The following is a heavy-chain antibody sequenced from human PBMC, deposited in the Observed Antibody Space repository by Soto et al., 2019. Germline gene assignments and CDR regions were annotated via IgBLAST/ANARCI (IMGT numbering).Heavy chain of an antibody. D-gene: IGHD3-9*01. J-gene: IGHJ3*02. CDR1: GFTFSNAW. Sequence: PGGSLRLSCAASGFTFSNAWMNWVRQAPGKGLEWVGRIKSKTDGGTTDYAAPVKGRFTISRDDSKNTLYLQMNSLKTEDTAVNYCTTEASNDILMRPDAFDIWGQGTMVTVSS. CDR3: TTEASNDILMRPDAFDI. V-gene: IGHV3-15*07. CDR2: IKSKTDGGTT.